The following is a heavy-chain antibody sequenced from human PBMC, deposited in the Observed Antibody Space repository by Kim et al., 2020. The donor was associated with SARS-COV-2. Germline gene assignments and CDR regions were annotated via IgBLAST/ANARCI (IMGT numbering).Heavy chain of an antibody. D-gene: IGHD6-13*01. J-gene: IGHJ6*03. CDR2: IYPGDSYT. Sequence: GESLKISCQGSGYSFTSYWIGWVRQMPGKGLEWMGIIYPGDSYTRYSPSFQGQVTISADKSISTAYLQWSSLKASDTAMYYCARTGYSSTGYGDYYYYMDVWGKGTTVTVSS. V-gene: IGHV5-51*01. CDR3: ARTGYSSTGYGDYYYYMDV. CDR1: GYSFTSYW.